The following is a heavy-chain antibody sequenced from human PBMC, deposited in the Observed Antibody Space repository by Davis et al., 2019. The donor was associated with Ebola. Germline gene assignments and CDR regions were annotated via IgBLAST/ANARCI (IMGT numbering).Heavy chain of an antibody. CDR1: GFTFNSYE. J-gene: IGHJ4*02. CDR3: ARLLGPFDY. CDR2: IYSGGST. V-gene: IGHV3-53*04. Sequence: GESLKISCAASGFTFNSYEMSWVRQTPGKGLEWVSVIYSGGSTYYADSVKGRFTISRHNSKNTLYLQMNSLRAEDTAVYYCARLLGPFDYWGQGTLVTVSS.